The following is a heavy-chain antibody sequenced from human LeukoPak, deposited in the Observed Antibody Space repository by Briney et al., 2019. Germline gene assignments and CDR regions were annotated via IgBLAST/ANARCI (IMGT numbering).Heavy chain of an antibody. Sequence: RGSLRLSCTASGFTFGDYAMSWVRQAPGKGLEWVSAISGSGGSTYYADSVKGRFTISRDNSKNTLYLQMNSLRAEDTAVYYCAKVSWWELARGPYYFDYWGQGTLVTVSS. J-gene: IGHJ4*02. V-gene: IGHV3-23*01. CDR1: GFTFGDYA. CDR2: ISGSGGST. CDR3: AKVSWWELARGPYYFDY. D-gene: IGHD1-26*01.